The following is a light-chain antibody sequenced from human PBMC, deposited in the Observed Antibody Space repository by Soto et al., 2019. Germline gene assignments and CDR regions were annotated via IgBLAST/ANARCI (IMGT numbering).Light chain of an antibody. CDR2: GAP. CDR3: QQYDNSPIT. Sequence: EIVLTRSPGTLSSSPGERATLSCRASQTVTSNYLAWYQQKPGQAPRLLFFGAPIRATGLPDRFSGTGSETDFTLTLSRLETEDFAVYYCQQYDNSPITFGQGTRLEI. J-gene: IGKJ5*01. V-gene: IGKV3-20*01. CDR1: QTVTSNY.